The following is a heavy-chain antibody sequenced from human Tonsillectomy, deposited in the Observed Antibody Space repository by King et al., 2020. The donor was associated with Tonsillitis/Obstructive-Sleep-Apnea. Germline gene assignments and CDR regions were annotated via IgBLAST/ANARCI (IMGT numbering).Heavy chain of an antibody. D-gene: IGHD3-22*01. CDR2: ISYDGSYE. V-gene: IGHV3-30*04. CDR1: GFTFSSYS. Sequence: VQLVESGGGVVQPGRSLRLSCAASGFTFSSYSMHWVRQAPGKGLEWVAIISYDGSYEYYADSVKGRFTISRDNSKNTLYLQMSSLRAEDTAVYYCARGHEPYDNSGPGDYWGQGTLVTVSS. CDR3: ARGHEPYDNSGPGDY. J-gene: IGHJ4*02.